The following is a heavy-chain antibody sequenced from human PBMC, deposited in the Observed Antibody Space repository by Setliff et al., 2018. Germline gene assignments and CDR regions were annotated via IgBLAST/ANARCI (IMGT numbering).Heavy chain of an antibody. V-gene: IGHV1-3*04. CDR1: GYTFTSYA. CDR3: ARIKSSLVRGVISAFDI. CDR2: INTGNGNT. D-gene: IGHD3-10*01. J-gene: IGHJ3*02. Sequence: VKVSCKASGYTFTSYAMHWVRQAPGQRLEWMGWINTGNGNTKYSQQFQGRVTITRDTSANTAYMELSSLRSEDTAVYYCARIKSSLVRGVISAFDIWGQGTMVTVSS.